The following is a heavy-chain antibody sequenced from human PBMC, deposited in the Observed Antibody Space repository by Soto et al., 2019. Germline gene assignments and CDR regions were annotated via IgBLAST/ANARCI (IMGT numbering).Heavy chain of an antibody. D-gene: IGHD3-3*01. CDR1: GFTFSGSA. J-gene: IGHJ4*02. V-gene: IGHV3-73*01. CDR2: IRSKANSYAT. CDR3: TRLFDEWPGAGRRIIDY. Sequence: GGSLRLSCAASGFTFSGSAMHWVRQASGKGLEWVGRIRSKANSYATAYAASVKGRFTISRDDSKNTAYLQMNSLKTEDTAVYYCTRLFDEWPGAGRRIIDYWGQGTLVTVSS.